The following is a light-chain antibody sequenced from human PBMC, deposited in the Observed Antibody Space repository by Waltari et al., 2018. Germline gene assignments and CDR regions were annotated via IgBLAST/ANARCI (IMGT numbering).Light chain of an antibody. CDR3: QQYGRSLT. J-gene: IGKJ4*01. CDR2: GAS. CDR1: QSVSSSY. V-gene: IGKV3-20*01. Sequence: EIVLTQSPGTLSLSPGERATRSCRASQSVSSSYLGWYQQKRGQAPRLLIYGASSRATGIPDRFSGSGSGTDFTLTISRLEPEDFAVYYCQQYGRSLTFGGGTKVEIK.